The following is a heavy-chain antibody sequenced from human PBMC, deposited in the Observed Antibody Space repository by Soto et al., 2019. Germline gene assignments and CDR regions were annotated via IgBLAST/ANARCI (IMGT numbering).Heavy chain of an antibody. CDR2: INHSGST. CDR3: ARTKSGYSYGRYFDY. V-gene: IGHV4-34*01. J-gene: IGHJ4*02. CDR1: GGSISSYY. Sequence: SETLSLTCTVSGGSISSYYWSWIRQPPGKGLEWIGEINHSGSTNYNPSLKSRVTISVDTSKNQFSLKLSSVTAADTAVYYCARTKSGYSYGRYFDYWGQGTLVTVSS. D-gene: IGHD5-18*01.